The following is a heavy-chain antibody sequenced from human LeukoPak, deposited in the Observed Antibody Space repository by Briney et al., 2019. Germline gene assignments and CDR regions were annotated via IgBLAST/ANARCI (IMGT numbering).Heavy chain of an antibody. V-gene: IGHV3-7*03. CDR2: IKQDETEK. J-gene: IGHJ4*02. CDR1: GFTFSSYW. Sequence: GGSLRLSCVASGFTFSSYWMSWVRQAPGKGLEWVANIKQDETEKYYVDSVKGRFTISRDNAKNSLYLQMNRLRAEDTAVYYCARGGRVFDYWGQGTLVTVSS. CDR3: ARGGRVFDY.